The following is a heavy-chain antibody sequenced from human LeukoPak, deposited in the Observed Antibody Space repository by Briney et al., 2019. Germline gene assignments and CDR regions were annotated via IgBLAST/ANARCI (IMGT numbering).Heavy chain of an antibody. Sequence: SETLSLTCAVYGGSFSGYYWSWIRQPPGKGREWIGEINHSGSTNYNPSLKSRVTISVDTSKNQFSLKLSSVTAADTAVYYCAREFCSSTSCYLDYWGQGTLVTVSS. V-gene: IGHV4-34*01. CDR1: GGSFSGYY. D-gene: IGHD2-2*01. CDR3: AREFCSSTSCYLDY. CDR2: INHSGST. J-gene: IGHJ4*02.